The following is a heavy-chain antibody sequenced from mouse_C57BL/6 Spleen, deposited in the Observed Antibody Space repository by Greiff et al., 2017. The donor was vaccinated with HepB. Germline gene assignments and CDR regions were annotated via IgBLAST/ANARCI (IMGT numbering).Heavy chain of an antibody. J-gene: IGHJ2*01. CDR3: ARERGFNWGYFDY. CDR1: GYTFTSYW. D-gene: IGHD4-1*02. CDR2: IDPSDSET. V-gene: IGHV1-52*01. Sequence: QVQLQQPGAELVRPGSSVKLSCKASGYTFTSYWMHWVKQRPIQGLEWIGNIDPSDSETHYNQKFKDKATLTVDKSSSTAYMQLSSLTSEDSAVYYCARERGFNWGYFDYWGQGTTLTVSS.